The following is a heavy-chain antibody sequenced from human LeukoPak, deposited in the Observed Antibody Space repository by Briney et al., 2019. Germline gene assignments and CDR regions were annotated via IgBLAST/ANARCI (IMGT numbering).Heavy chain of an antibody. CDR3: ARGGPPYCGGDCYEGLGFDY. Sequence: GRSLRLSCAASGFTFSSYAMHWVRQAPGKGLEYVSAISSNGGSTYYANSVKGRFTISRDNSKNTLYLQMGSLRAEDMAVYYCARGGPPYCGGDCYEGLGFDYWGQGTLVTVSS. J-gene: IGHJ4*02. CDR1: GFTFSSYA. V-gene: IGHV3-64*01. D-gene: IGHD2-21*01. CDR2: ISSNGGST.